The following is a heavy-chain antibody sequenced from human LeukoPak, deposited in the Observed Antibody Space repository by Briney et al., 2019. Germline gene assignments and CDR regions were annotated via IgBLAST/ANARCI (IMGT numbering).Heavy chain of an antibody. CDR2: IYHSGST. D-gene: IGHD6-6*01. CDR3: ARDRPATVPY. V-gene: IGHV4-38-2*02. Sequence: SETLSLTCTVSGDSISSGYYWGWIRQPPGKGLKWIGSIYHSGSTYYNPSLKSRVTISVDTSKNQFSLKLSSVTAADTAVYYCARDRPATVPYWGQGTLVTVSS. J-gene: IGHJ4*02. CDR1: GDSISSGYY.